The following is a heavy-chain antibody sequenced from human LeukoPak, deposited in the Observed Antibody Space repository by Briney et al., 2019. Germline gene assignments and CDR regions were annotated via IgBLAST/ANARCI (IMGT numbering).Heavy chain of an antibody. J-gene: IGHJ4*02. V-gene: IGHV4-59*01. CDR1: GGSISHYY. CDR3: ARRPNKSYFDY. CDR2: MHYAGNT. Sequence: TSETLSLTCSVSGGSISHYYWSWIRQPPGKRLEWIGYMHYAGNTNYNPSLENRVPISVDTSKNQSSLRLSSVTAADTAVYYCARRPNKSYFDYWGQGTLVTVSS.